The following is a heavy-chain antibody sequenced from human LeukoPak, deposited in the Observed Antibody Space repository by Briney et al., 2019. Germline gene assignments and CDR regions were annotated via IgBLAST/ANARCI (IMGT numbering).Heavy chain of an antibody. CDR1: GFTFSDHY. V-gene: IGHV3-72*01. CDR2: IRDKAHSHTT. CDR3: ARANYASGSYYNDY. D-gene: IGHD3-10*01. Sequence: GGPLRLSCAASGFTFSDHYMDWVRQAPGKGLEWVGRIRDKAHSHTTEYAASVKGRFTVSRDDSYNSLYLQMNSLKTEDTAVYYCARANYASGSYYNDYWGQGTLVTVSS. J-gene: IGHJ4*02.